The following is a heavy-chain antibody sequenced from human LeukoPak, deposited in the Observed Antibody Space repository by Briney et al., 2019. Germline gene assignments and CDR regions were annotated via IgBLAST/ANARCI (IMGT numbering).Heavy chain of an antibody. CDR1: GGTFSSYA. Sequence: GASVKVSCKASGGTFSSYAISWVRQAPGQGLEWMGRIIPILGIANYAQKFQGRVTITADKSTSTAYMELSSLRSEDTAVYYCARVPHPNYGALKSYYFDYWGQGTLVTVSS. V-gene: IGHV1-69*04. CDR2: IIPILGIA. J-gene: IGHJ4*02. D-gene: IGHD1-26*01. CDR3: ARVPHPNYGALKSYYFDY.